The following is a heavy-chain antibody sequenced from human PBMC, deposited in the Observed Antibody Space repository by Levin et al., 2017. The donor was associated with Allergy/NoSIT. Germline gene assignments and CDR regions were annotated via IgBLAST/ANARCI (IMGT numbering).Heavy chain of an antibody. V-gene: IGHV1-69*06. J-gene: IGHJ6*02. D-gene: IGHD4-11*01. CDR1: GGTFSSYA. Sequence: SVKVSCKASGGTFSSYAISWVRQAPGQGLEWMGGIIPIFGTANYAQKFQGRVTITADKSTSTAYMELSSLRSEDTAVYYCARTSRGSNYYYYGMDVWGQGTTVTVSS. CDR3: ARTSRGSNYYYYGMDV. CDR2: IIPIFGTA.